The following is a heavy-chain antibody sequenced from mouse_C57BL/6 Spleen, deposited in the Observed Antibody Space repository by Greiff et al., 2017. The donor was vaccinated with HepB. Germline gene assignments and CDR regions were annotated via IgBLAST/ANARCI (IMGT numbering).Heavy chain of an antibody. V-gene: IGHV1-55*01. D-gene: IGHD2-4*01. CDR2: IYPGSGST. CDR1: GYTFTSYW. Sequence: QVQLQQPGAELVKPGASVKMSCKASGYTFTSYWITWVKQRPGQGLEWIGDIYPGSGSTNYNEKFKSKATLTVDTSSSTAYMQLSSLTSEDSAVYCCARGYDYDRYFDVWGTGTTVTVSA. CDR3: ARGYDYDRYFDV. J-gene: IGHJ1*03.